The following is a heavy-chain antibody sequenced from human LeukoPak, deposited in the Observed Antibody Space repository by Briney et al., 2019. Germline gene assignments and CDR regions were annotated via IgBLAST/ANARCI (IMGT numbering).Heavy chain of an antibody. Sequence: VRSLRLSCVASVFTFTTYWITWVRDAPPEGLECVANIKHDGRQTYYIDSLKGRFAIARDNPKNSVSLDLISFRLEDTGVYYCARVWRGFGGVPYYHYMDVWGNGGAVIVSS. J-gene: IGHJ6*03. D-gene: IGHD3-22*01. CDR2: IKHDGRQT. V-gene: IGHV3-7*01. CDR1: VFTFTTYW. CDR3: ARVWRGFGGVPYYHYMDV.